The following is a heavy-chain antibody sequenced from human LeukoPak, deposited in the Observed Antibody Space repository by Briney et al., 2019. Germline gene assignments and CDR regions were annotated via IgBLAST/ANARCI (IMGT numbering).Heavy chain of an antibody. D-gene: IGHD6-13*01. V-gene: IGHV3-30*02. Sequence: GGSLRLSCAASGFTFSSYGMHWVRQAPGKGLEWVAFIRYDGSNKYYADSVKGRFTISRDNSKNTLYLQMNSLRAEDTAVYYCAKDGQYSSSWYCGYWGQGTLVTVSS. CDR1: GFTFSSYG. CDR3: AKDGQYSSSWYCGY. J-gene: IGHJ4*02. CDR2: IRYDGSNK.